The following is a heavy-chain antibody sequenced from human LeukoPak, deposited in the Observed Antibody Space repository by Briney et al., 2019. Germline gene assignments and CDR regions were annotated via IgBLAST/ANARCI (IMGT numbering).Heavy chain of an antibody. J-gene: IGHJ6*03. CDR1: GFTFSVPA. V-gene: IGHV3-73*01. CDR2: IRSKSNDYAT. Sequence: PGGSLKLSCEGSGFTFSVPAVHWVRQAPGKGLEWLGRIRSKSNDYATTYAASLEGRFTISRDDSKNTAYLQMASLKTDDTAVYYCARGCPYHVDVWGKGTTVTVSS. CDR3: ARGCPYHVDV.